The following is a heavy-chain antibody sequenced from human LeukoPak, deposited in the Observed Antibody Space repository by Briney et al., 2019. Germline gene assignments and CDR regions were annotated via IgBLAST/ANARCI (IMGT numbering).Heavy chain of an antibody. CDR1: GGSISSYY. D-gene: IGHD6-19*01. V-gene: IGHV4-59*08. CDR2: IYYTGIT. CDR3: ARRIAVAGTNLPGAAFDI. J-gene: IGHJ3*02. Sequence: ETSETLSLTCTVSGGSISSYYWSWIRQPPGKGLEWIGYIYYTGITNYNPSLRSRVTILPDTSKNQFSLKLSSVTAAETAIYYCARRIAVAGTNLPGAAFDIWGQGTMVTVSS.